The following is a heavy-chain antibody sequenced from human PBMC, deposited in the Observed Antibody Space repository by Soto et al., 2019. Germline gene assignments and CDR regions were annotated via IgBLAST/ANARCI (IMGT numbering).Heavy chain of an antibody. V-gene: IGHV3-48*02. Sequence: ESGGGLVQPGGSLRLSCAASGFTFSSYSMNWVRQAPGKGLEWVSYISSSSSTIYYADSVKGRFTISRDNAKNSLYLQMNSLRDEDTAVYYCASSESNYYDSSDYWGQGTLVTVSS. CDR2: ISSSSSTI. J-gene: IGHJ4*02. CDR3: ASSESNYYDSSDY. D-gene: IGHD3-22*01. CDR1: GFTFSSYS.